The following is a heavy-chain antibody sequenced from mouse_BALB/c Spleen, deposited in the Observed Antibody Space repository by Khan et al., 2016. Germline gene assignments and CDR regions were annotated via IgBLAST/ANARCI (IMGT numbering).Heavy chain of an antibody. CDR3: VCRGDGDSRYVDV. CDR1: GYTFSNYW. CDR2: ILPGSDSS. Sequence: QVQLKESGAELMKPGASVKISCKATGYTFSNYWIEWVKQRPGHGLEWIGEILPGSDSSKYEENFKGKATFTADTSSNTVYRHFSSLTSEDSAVYYCVCRGDGDSRYVDVWRAGTTVTISS. D-gene: IGHD2-13*01. V-gene: IGHV1-9*01. J-gene: IGHJ1*01.